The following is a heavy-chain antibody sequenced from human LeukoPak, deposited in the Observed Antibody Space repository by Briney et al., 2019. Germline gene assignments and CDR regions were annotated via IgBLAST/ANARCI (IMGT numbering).Heavy chain of an antibody. V-gene: IGHV3-7*01. D-gene: IGHD5-18*01. CDR2: IKQDGSEK. Sequence: GGSLRLSCAASGFTFSSYWMSWVRQAPGKGLEWVANIKQDGSEKYYVDSVKGRFTISRDNAKNSLYLQMNSLRAEDTAVYYCARADTAMVGDYYYYMDVWGKGTTVTVSS. CDR3: ARADTAMVGDYYYYMDV. J-gene: IGHJ6*03. CDR1: GFTFSSYW.